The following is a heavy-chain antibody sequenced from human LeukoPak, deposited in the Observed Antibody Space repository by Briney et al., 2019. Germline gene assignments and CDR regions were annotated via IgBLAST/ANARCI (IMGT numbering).Heavy chain of an antibody. V-gene: IGHV3-48*03. Sequence: GGSLRLSCAASGFTFSSYEMNWVRQAPGKGLEWVSYISSSGSTIYYADSVKGRFTISRDNAKNSLYLQMNSLRAADTAVYYCARVCRNPWGHNDYWGQGTLVTVSS. CDR2: ISSSGSTI. D-gene: IGHD1-14*01. CDR1: GFTFSSYE. CDR3: ARVCRNPWGHNDY. J-gene: IGHJ4*02.